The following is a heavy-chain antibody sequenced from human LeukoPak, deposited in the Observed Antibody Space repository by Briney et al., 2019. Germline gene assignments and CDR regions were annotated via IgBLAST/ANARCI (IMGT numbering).Heavy chain of an antibody. CDR2: VYFSGST. D-gene: IGHD5-24*01. J-gene: IGHJ6*02. CDR3: ATQGYNNQTMDV. V-gene: IGHV4-39*01. CDR1: GDSIRTTRY. Sequence: SETLSLTCTVSGDSIRTTRYWGWIRQPPGKGLEWIGAVYFSGSTYYNPSLKSRVIISVETSKNQCSLELTSVTAGDTAVYYCATQGYNNQTMDVWGQGTTVTLSS.